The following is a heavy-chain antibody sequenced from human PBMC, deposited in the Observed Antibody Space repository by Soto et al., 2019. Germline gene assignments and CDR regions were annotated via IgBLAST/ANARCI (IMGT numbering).Heavy chain of an antibody. V-gene: IGHV1-46*01. J-gene: IGHJ5*02. CDR1: GYTFINYY. D-gene: IGHD6-13*01. Sequence: QVQLVQSGAEVKEPGASVKVSCKASGYTFINYYLHWVRQAPGQGLEWMGIINPSGGSTTYAKRFHGRDTMTRDTPTSTVYMELSSLRSEDTAVYFCARGLITAAGTSLSSWGQGTLVTVSS. CDR3: ARGLITAAGTSLSS. CDR2: INPSGGST.